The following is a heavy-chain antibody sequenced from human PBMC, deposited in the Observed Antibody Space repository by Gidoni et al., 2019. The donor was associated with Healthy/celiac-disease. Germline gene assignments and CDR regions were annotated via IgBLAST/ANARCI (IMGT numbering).Heavy chain of an antibody. Sequence: QVQLVQSGAEVKTPGSSVKVSCKASGGTFSSYAISWVRQAPGQGLEWMGGIIPIFGTANYAQKFQGRVTITADKSTSTAYMELSSLRSEDTAVYYCARDLMVHCSSTSCYTFGYFQHWGQGTLVTVSS. V-gene: IGHV1-69*06. D-gene: IGHD2-2*02. CDR1: GGTFSSYA. CDR2: IIPIFGTA. J-gene: IGHJ1*01. CDR3: ARDLMVHCSSTSCYTFGYFQH.